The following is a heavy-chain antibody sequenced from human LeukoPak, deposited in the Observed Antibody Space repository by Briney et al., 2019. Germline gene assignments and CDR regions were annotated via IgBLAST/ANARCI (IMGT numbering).Heavy chain of an antibody. CDR1: GGSISSYY. Sequence: SETLSLTCAVSGGSISSYYWTWIRQPPGKGLEWVGYIQNSAIYRGNIKSSPSLQSRGSLSIDTSKNQVSLTVNSVTAADTAVYYCARLSSTLYYSMDVWGPGTAVTVSS. V-gene: IGHV4-59*08. J-gene: IGHJ6*02. D-gene: IGHD6-6*01. CDR2: IQNSAIYRGNI. CDR3: ARLSSTLYYSMDV.